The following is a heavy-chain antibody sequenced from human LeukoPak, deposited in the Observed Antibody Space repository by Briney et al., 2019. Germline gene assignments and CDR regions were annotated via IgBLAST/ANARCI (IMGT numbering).Heavy chain of an antibody. CDR1: GFIFDTYG. D-gene: IGHD1-1*01. CDR2: IAYDGSNQ. J-gene: IGHJ6*02. CDR3: AKEKAIGTINYGLDV. V-gene: IGHV3-30*18. Sequence: GRSLRLSCAASGFIFDTYGMLWVRQAPGKGLEWVAVIAYDGSNQYHADSVKSRFTISRDNSKNTLYLQMNSLRGEDTAVYYCAKEKAIGTINYGLDVWGQGTTVTVSS.